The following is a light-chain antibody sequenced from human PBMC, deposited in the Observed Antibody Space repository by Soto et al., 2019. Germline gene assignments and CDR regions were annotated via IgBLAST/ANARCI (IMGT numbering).Light chain of an antibody. CDR2: DVS. J-gene: IGLJ2*01. CDR1: SSDVGGYNY. CDR3: NSYTSSSTVV. V-gene: IGLV2-14*01. Sequence: QSALTQPASVSGSPGQSITISCTGTSSDVGGYNYVSWYQQHPGKAPKLMIYDVSNRPSGVSNRFSGSKSGNTASLTISGLQAEDEADYYCNSYTSSSTVVFGGGTKHRP.